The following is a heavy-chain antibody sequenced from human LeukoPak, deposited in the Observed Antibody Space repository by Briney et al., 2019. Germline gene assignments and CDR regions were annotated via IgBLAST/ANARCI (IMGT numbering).Heavy chain of an antibody. CDR3: ARWSFTDLIDY. CDR1: GYTFTSFG. D-gene: IGHD1-26*01. V-gene: IGHV1-18*01. Sequence: ASVKVSCKTSGYTFTSFGISWVRQAPGQGLEWMGWISAYNGDTKSAPKFQGRVTMTTDTPTTTAYMDLRSLRSDDTAVYYCARWSFTDLIDYWGQGTLVTVSS. CDR2: ISAYNGDT. J-gene: IGHJ4*02.